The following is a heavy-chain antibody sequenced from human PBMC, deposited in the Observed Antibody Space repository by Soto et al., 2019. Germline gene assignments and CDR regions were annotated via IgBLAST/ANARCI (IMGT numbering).Heavy chain of an antibody. V-gene: IGHV4-59*11. J-gene: IGHJ6*02. CDR1: GGSISRHY. CDR2: MYNTGST. CDR3: ARDLWGYCGADCYPLDV. Sequence: QVRLQESGPGLVKPSETLSLTCTVSGGSISRHYWSWIRQPPGKGLEWIGYMYNTGSTIYNPSLKSRVTISVDTSKNQFSLRLNSVTAADTAVYYCARDLWGYCGADCYPLDVWGQGTTVTVSS. D-gene: IGHD2-21*02.